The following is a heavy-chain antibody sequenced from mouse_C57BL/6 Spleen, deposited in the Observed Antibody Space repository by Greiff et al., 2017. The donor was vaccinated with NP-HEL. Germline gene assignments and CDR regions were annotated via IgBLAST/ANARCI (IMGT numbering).Heavy chain of an antibody. Sequence: EVKLVESGEGLVKPGGSLKLSCAASGFTFSSYAMSWVRQTPEKRLEWVAYISSGGDYIYYADTVKGRFTISRDNARNTLYLQMSSLKSEDTAMYYCTRGNYYCSSLSFDYWGQGTTLTVSS. CDR2: ISSGGDYI. CDR1: GFTFSSYA. J-gene: IGHJ2*01. V-gene: IGHV5-9-1*02. CDR3: TRGNYYCSSLSFDY. D-gene: IGHD1-1*01.